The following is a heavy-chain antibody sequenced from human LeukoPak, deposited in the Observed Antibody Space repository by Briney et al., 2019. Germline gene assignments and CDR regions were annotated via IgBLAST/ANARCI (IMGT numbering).Heavy chain of an antibody. D-gene: IGHD3-16*01. CDR3: ARVRGSYATDY. CDR1: GGSFSGYY. Sequence: LSLTRAVYGGSFSGYYWSWIRQAPGKGLEGVSYISSSGSTTSYADSVKGRFTISRDNAKNSLYLQMNSLRAEDTAVYYCARVRGSYATDYWGQGTLATVSS. V-gene: IGHV3-11*04. CDR2: ISSSGSTT. J-gene: IGHJ4*02.